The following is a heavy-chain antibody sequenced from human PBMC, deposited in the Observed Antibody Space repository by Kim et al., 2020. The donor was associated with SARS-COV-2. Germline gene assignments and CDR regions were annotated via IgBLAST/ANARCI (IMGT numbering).Heavy chain of an antibody. D-gene: IGHD3-16*01. Sequence: ADSVKGRFTISRGNTKNTLYRQMNRLRAEDTAVYYCARVGGERWPSDGMDVWGQGTTVTVSS. CDR3: ARVGGERWPSDGMDV. V-gene: IGHV3-30*07. J-gene: IGHJ6*02.